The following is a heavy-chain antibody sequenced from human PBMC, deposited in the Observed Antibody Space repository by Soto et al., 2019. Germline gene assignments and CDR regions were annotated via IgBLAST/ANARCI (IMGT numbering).Heavy chain of an antibody. D-gene: IGHD2-21*01. CDR1: GFTFNTYD. V-gene: IGHV3-21*01. CDR2: ITTSSAYI. Sequence: EVQLVESGGGLVKPGGSLRLSCAASGFTFNTYDMNWVRQAPGKGLEWVSSITTSSAYIYYADSLRGRITISRDNAKNSLFLHMNSLRPEDTAVYYCVRSGTARLLRHNWFDPWGQGTLVTVSS. CDR3: VRSGTARLLRHNWFDP. J-gene: IGHJ5*02.